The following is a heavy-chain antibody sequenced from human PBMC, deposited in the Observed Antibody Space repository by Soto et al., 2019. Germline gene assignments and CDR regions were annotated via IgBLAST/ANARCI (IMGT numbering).Heavy chain of an antibody. CDR2: IYYTGST. CDR3: ATQPRYDSSGYFFY. D-gene: IGHD3-22*01. CDR1: GVSIKSGGYY. Sequence: TLSLTCSVSGVSIKSGGYYWTWIRNVPGKGLEWVGDIYYTGSTFYHPSLKTRVTLSMDSSKNQFSLNLESVTAADTAVYYCATQPRYDSSGYFFYWGQGTQVTVSS. J-gene: IGHJ4*02. V-gene: IGHV4-31*03.